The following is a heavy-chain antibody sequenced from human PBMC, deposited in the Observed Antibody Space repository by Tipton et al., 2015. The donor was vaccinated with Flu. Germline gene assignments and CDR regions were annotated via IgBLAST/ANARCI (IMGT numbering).Heavy chain of an antibody. J-gene: IGHJ6*03. D-gene: IGHD6-25*01. CDR1: GFTFTNYA. Sequence: QLVQSGAEVKKPGASVKVSCKASGFTFTNYAINWVRQAPGQGLEWMGGIIPIFGTTNYAQKFQGRVTITADKSTSTAYMELNSLRSDDTAVYYCARQIYTSGELDYDYYYMDVWGKGTTVTVSS. CDR3: ARQIYTSGELDYDYYYMDV. CDR2: IIPIFGTT. V-gene: IGHV1-69*06.